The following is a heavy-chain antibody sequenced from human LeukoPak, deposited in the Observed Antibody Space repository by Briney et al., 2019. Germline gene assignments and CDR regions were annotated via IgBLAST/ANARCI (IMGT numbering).Heavy chain of an antibody. J-gene: IGHJ4*02. V-gene: IGHV4-59*01. CDR2: IYYSGST. CDR1: GGSISSYY. Sequence: SETLSLTCTVSGGSISSYYWSWIRQPPGKGLEWIGYIYYSGSTNYSPSLKSRVTISVDTSKNQFSLKLSSVTAADTAVYYCARWVQQLRSFDYWGQGTLVTVSS. CDR3: ARWVQQLRSFDY. D-gene: IGHD6-13*01.